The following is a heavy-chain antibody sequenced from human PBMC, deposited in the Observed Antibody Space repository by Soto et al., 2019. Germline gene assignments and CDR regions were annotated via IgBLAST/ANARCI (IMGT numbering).Heavy chain of an antibody. CDR3: ARGRGSSGYYRGGAFDI. V-gene: IGHV4-59*01. D-gene: IGHD3-22*01. CDR1: GGSISSYY. Sequence: SETLSLTCTVSGGSISSYYWSWIRQPPGKGLEWIGYIYYSGSTNYNPSLKSRVTIPVDTSKNQFSLKLSSVTAADTAVYYCARGRGSSGYYRGGAFDIWGQGTMVTVSS. CDR2: IYYSGST. J-gene: IGHJ3*02.